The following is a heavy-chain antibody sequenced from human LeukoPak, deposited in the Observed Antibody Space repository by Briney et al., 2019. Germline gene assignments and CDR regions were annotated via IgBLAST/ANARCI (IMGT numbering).Heavy chain of an antibody. J-gene: IGHJ4*02. CDR1: GFTFSTYE. D-gene: IGHD1-20*01. V-gene: IGHV3-21*01. CDR2: ISSSTTYI. CDR3: AREVISGNSA. Sequence: GGSLRLSCAASGFTFSTYEASWVRQAPGKGLEWVASISSSTTYIYYADSLKGRFTISRDDAKNSLYLQMSSLRAEDTAVYYCAREVISGNSAWGQGTLVTVSS.